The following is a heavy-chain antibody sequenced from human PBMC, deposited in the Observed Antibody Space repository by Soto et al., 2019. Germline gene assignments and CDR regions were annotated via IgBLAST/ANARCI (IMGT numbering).Heavy chain of an antibody. CDR3: AAGGSGYYAN. Sequence: EVQLVESGGDLVQPGVSLRLSCAASGFTFSTYWMHWVRQAPGKGLLWVSRIKTDGTYATYADSVKGRFTISRDNAKNTLYLQMNSLRVEAAAVYYCAAGGSGYYANWGQGTLVTVSS. D-gene: IGHD3-22*01. V-gene: IGHV3-74*01. CDR2: IKTDGTYA. J-gene: IGHJ4*02. CDR1: GFTFSTYW.